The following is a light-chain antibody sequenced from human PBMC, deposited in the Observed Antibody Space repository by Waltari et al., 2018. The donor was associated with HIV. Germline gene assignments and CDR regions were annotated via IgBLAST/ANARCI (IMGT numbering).Light chain of an antibody. Sequence: QSALTQPASVSGSPGQSIPIPCIGTRGHVGAYNYASWYQHPPAKAPNLILYEVSNRPSGVSNRFSGSKSGNTASLTISGLQAEDEADYYCSSYTSTKVLFGGGTKLTVL. J-gene: IGLJ2*01. CDR3: SSYTSTKVL. V-gene: IGLV2-14*01. CDR2: EVS. CDR1: RGHVGAYNY.